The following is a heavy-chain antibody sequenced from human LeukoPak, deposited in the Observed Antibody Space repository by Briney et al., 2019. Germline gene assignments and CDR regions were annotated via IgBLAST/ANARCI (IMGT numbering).Heavy chain of an antibody. D-gene: IGHD1-26*01. Sequence: GGSLRLSCAASGFAISSYWMHWVRQVPGEGLVWVSRINSDGSSTSYADSVQGRFTISRDNAKNTVYVQMNSLRAEDTAVYYCVVGGGNYWGQGTLVTVSS. J-gene: IGHJ4*02. CDR3: VVGGGNY. CDR2: INSDGSST. CDR1: GFAISSYW. V-gene: IGHV3-74*01.